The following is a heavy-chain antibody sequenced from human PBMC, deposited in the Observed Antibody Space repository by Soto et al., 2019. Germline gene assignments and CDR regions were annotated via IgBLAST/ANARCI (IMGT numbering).Heavy chain of an antibody. CDR3: ARRHLAVAVSPWFDP. CDR2: IDSSGEK. J-gene: IGHJ5*02. D-gene: IGHD6-19*01. CDR1: GLSITDSEMG. V-gene: IGHV2-26*01. Sequence: QVTLKESGPVLVKPTEPLTLRCTVSGLSITDSEMGVSWIRQPPGQPLEWLAHIDSSGEKSYRTFLKSRLAIYKDTSKRQIVLTMTNMDPADTATSYCARRHLAVAVSPWFDPWGQGIPVTVSS.